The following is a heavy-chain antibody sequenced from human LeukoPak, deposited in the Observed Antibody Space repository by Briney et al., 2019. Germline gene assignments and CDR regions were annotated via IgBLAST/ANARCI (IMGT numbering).Heavy chain of an antibody. D-gene: IGHD2-15*01. CDR3: ARELSTGS. CDR1: GFTFSRYW. Sequence: GGSLRLSCVASGFTFSRYWMHWVRQAPGKGLVWVSRLNGDGSITNYADSEKGRFTISRDNAKNTLYLQMNSLRAEDTAVYYCARELSTGSWGQGTLVTVSS. J-gene: IGHJ5*02. CDR2: LNGDGSIT. V-gene: IGHV3-74*01.